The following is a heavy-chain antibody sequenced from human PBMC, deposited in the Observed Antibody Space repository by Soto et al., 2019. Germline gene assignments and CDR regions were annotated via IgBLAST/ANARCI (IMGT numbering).Heavy chain of an antibody. Sequence: QVQLQESGPGLVKPSETLSPTCTVSGGSISSYYWSWIRQPPGKGLEWIGYIYYSGSTNYNPSLKRRVTISVDTSKNQFSLKLSSVTAADTAVYYCARRWGAAGDYWGQGTLVTVSS. D-gene: IGHD1-26*01. CDR2: IYYSGST. J-gene: IGHJ4*02. V-gene: IGHV4-59*08. CDR3: ARRWGAAGDY. CDR1: GGSISSYY.